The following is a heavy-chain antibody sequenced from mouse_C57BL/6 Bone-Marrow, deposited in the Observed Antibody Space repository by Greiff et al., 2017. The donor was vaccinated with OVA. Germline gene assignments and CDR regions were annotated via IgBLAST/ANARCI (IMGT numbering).Heavy chain of an antibody. CDR3: ARSGYYGSTHWYFDV. Sequence: QVQLQQPGAELARPGSSVKLSCKASGYTFTSYWMHWVKQRPIQGLEWIGNIDPSDSETHYNQKFKDKATLTVDKSSSTAYMQLSSLTSEDSAVYYCARSGYYGSTHWYFDVWGTGTTVTVSS. J-gene: IGHJ1*03. V-gene: IGHV1-52*01. CDR2: IDPSDSET. D-gene: IGHD1-1*01. CDR1: GYTFTSYW.